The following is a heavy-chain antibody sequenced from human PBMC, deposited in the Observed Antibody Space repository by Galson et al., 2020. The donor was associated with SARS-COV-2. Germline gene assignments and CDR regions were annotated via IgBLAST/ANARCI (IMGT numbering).Heavy chain of an antibody. Sequence: GESLKISCAASGFTFSSYWMNWVRQAPGKGLEWVANIKQDGNEKYYVDSVKGRFTISRDNAKNSLYLQMNSLRAEDTAVYYCARAGPNCDGDCYYYIYYMDVWGKGTAGTVSS. V-gene: IGHV3-7*01. CDR3: ARAGPNCDGDCYYYIYYMDV. D-gene: IGHD2-21*01. CDR1: GFTFSSYW. CDR2: IKQDGNEK. J-gene: IGHJ6*03.